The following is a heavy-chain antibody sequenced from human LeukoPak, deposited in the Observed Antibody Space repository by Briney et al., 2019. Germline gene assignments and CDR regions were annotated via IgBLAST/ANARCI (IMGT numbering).Heavy chain of an antibody. D-gene: IGHD6-19*01. CDR2: IYPGDSDT. CDR3: ARRVSSGWYGDYGMDV. CDR1: GYSFTSYW. J-gene: IGHJ6*02. V-gene: IGHV5-51*01. Sequence: GESLEISCKGSGYSFTSYWIGWVRQMPGKGLEWMGIIYPGDSDTRYSPSFQGQVTISADKSISTAYLQWSSLKASDTAMYYCARRVSSGWYGDYGMDVWGQGTTVTVSS.